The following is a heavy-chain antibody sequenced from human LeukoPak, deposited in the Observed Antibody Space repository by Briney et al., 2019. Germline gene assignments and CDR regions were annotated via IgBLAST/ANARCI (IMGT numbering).Heavy chain of an antibody. CDR2: IWFDGSNI. J-gene: IGHJ4*02. CDR3: ARDSLPMAVTGPFDH. Sequence: GGSLILSCAASGFNFSSYGMHWVRQAPGKGLEWVTSIWFDGSNIHYADSVKGRVIISRDNSKSALYLQMNSLRAEDTAIYYCARDSLPMAVTGPFDHWGQGALVTVSS. D-gene: IGHD6-19*01. CDR1: GFNFSSYG. V-gene: IGHV3-33*01.